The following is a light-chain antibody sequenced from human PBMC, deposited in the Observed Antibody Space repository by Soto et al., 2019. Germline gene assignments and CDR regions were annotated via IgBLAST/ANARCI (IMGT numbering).Light chain of an antibody. CDR2: DAS. CDR1: QSVSSY. V-gene: IGKV3-11*01. J-gene: IGKJ4*01. Sequence: EIVLTQSPATLSLSPGERATLSCRASQSVSSYLAWYQQKPGQAPRLLIYDASNRATGIPARFSGSGSGTDFPLPISSLEPDDFAVYYCQQRSDWPSTFCGGTKVQIK. CDR3: QQRSDWPST.